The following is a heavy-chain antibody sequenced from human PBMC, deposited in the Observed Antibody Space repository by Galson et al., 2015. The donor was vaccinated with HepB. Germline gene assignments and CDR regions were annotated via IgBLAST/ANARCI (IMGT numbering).Heavy chain of an antibody. V-gene: IGHV5-10-1*01. CDR2: IDPSDSYT. Sequence: QSGAEVKKPGESLRISCKGSGYSFTSYWISWVRQMPGKGLEWMGRIDPSDSYTNYSPSFQGHVTISADKSISTAYLQWSSLKASDTAMYYCARRVGEGYYDSSGWGTYGMDVWGQGTTVTVSS. CDR3: ARRVGEGYYDSSGWGTYGMDV. CDR1: GYSFTSYW. D-gene: IGHD3-22*01. J-gene: IGHJ6*02.